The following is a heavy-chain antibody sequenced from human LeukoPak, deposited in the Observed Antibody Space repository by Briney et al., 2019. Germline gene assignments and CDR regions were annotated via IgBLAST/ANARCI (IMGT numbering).Heavy chain of an antibody. CDR2: ISAYNGNT. CDR3: ARDGQYYYDSSGYFLTPDAFDI. V-gene: IGHV1-18*01. Sequence: GASVKVSCKASGYTFTSYGVSWVRQAPGQGLEWMGWISAYNGNTNYARKFQGRVTMITDTSTSTAYMELRSLGSDDTAVYYCARDGQYYYDSSGYFLTPDAFDIWGQGTMVTVSS. D-gene: IGHD3-22*01. J-gene: IGHJ3*02. CDR1: GYTFTSYG.